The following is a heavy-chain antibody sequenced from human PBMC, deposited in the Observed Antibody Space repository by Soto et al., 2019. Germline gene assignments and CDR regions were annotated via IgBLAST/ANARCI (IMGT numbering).Heavy chain of an antibody. CDR3: ARQGDGYNPFDY. V-gene: IGHV1-2*02. Sequence: ASVKVSCKASGYTFTAYYMHWVRQAPGQGLEWMGWINPNSGGTKYAQKFQGRVTMTRDTSISTAYMELSRLRSDDTAVYYCARQGDGYNPFDYWGQGTLVTVSS. D-gene: IGHD1-1*01. J-gene: IGHJ4*02. CDR1: GYTFTAYY. CDR2: INPNSGGT.